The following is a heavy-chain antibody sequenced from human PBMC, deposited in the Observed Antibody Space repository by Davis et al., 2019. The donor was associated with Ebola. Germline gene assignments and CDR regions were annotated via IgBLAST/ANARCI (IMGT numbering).Heavy chain of an antibody. Sequence: ASVKVSCKASGYIFKTFGMSWVRQVPGQGLEWMGWISAYNGNTKYSQKFQGRVAMTTDTSTSTAYLELRSLRSDDTAVYSCTREKLGGSSDYWGQGTLVTVSS. V-gene: IGHV1-18*04. D-gene: IGHD6-6*01. CDR3: TREKLGGSSDY. CDR2: ISAYNGNT. J-gene: IGHJ4*02. CDR1: GYIFKTFG.